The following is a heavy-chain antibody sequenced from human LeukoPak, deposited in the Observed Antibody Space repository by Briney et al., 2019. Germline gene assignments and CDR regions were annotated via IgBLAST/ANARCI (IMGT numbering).Heavy chain of an antibody. D-gene: IGHD2-2*01. CDR3: ATSEDCSSTSCPYYYNYYMDV. J-gene: IGHJ6*03. V-gene: IGHV1-69-2*01. Sequence: ASVKVSCKVSGYTFTDYYMHWVQQAPGKGLEWMGLVDPEDGETIYAEKFQGRVTITADTSTDTAYMELSSLRSEDTAVYYCATSEDCSSTSCPYYYNYYMDVWGKGTTVTVSS. CDR1: GYTFTDYY. CDR2: VDPEDGET.